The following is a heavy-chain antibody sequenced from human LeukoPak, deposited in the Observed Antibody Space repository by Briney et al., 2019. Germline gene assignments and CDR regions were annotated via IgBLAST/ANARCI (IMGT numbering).Heavy chain of an antibody. D-gene: IGHD3-22*01. CDR2: IYYSGST. Sequence: SETLSLTSTVSGGSISSYYWSWIRQPPGKRLEWIGYIYYSGSTNYNPSLKSRVTISVDTSKNQFSLKLSSVTAADTAVYYCARGLLNNDAFDIWGQGTMVTVSS. CDR3: ARGLLNNDAFDI. J-gene: IGHJ3*02. V-gene: IGHV4-59*08. CDR1: GGSISSYY.